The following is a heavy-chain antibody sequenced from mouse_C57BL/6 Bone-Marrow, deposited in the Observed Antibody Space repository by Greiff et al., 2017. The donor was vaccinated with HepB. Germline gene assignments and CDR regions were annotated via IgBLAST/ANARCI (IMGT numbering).Heavy chain of an antibody. CDR2: IWWDDDK. J-gene: IGHJ2*01. D-gene: IGHD1-1*01. Sequence: VKLMESGPGILQPSPPLSLTCSFSGFSLSTFGMGVGWIRQPSGKGLEWLAHIWWDDDKYYNPALKSRLTISKDTSKNQVFPKIAKVDTADTATYYCARIEGFTTVYYFDYWGQGTTLTVSS. CDR1: GFSLSTFGMG. V-gene: IGHV8-8*01. CDR3: ARIEGFTTVYYFDY.